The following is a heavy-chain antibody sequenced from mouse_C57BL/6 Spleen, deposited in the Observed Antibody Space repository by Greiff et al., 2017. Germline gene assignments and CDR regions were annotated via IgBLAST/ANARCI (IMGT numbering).Heavy chain of an antibody. CDR1: GYTFTDYE. Sequence: LVESGAELVRPGASVTLSCKASGYTFTDYEMHWVKQTPVHGLEWIGAIDPETGGTAYNQKFKGKAILTADKSSSTAYMELRSLTSEDSAVYYCTRRSYDGYYVYWYFDVWGTGTTVTVSS. D-gene: IGHD2-3*01. J-gene: IGHJ1*03. CDR2: IDPETGGT. CDR3: TRRSYDGYYVYWYFDV. V-gene: IGHV1-15*01.